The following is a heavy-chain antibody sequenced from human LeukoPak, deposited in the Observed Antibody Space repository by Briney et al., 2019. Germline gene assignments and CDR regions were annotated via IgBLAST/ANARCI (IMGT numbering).Heavy chain of an antibody. J-gene: IGHJ4*02. CDR3: ARHQYSSSSCSFDY. CDR2: IYHSEST. Sequence: PSETLSLTCAVSGYSISSGYYWGWIRQPPGKGLEWIGSIYHSESTYYNPSLKSRVTISVDTSKNQFSLKMSSVTAADTAVYYCARHQYSSSSCSFDYWGQRTLVTVSS. CDR1: GYSISSGYY. D-gene: IGHD6-6*01. V-gene: IGHV4-38-2*01.